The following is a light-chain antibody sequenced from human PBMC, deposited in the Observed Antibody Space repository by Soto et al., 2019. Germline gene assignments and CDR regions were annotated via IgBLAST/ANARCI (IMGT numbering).Light chain of an antibody. V-gene: IGKV1-33*01. CDR3: QQYDNLPIT. CDR1: QDISNY. CDR2: DAS. J-gene: IGKJ4*01. Sequence: DIQMTPSPSSLSASVGDRVTITCQASQDISNYLNWYQQKPAKAPKLLIYDASNLETEVPSRFSGSGSGAYFTFTISSLQPEDIATYYWQQYDNLPITFGGGTKVEIK.